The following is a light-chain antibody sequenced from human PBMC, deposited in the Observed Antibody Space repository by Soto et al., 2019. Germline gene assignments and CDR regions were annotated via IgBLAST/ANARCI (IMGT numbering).Light chain of an antibody. Sequence: EIVLTQSPATLSLSPGERATLSCRASQSVSTYLAWYQQKPGQAPRLLISDASERATGVPARFSGSGSGTDFALSIRHLEPEDFAVYYCQQRSDWPLFTFGPGTKVDIK. J-gene: IGKJ3*01. CDR2: DAS. CDR3: QQRSDWPLFT. V-gene: IGKV3-11*01. CDR1: QSVSTY.